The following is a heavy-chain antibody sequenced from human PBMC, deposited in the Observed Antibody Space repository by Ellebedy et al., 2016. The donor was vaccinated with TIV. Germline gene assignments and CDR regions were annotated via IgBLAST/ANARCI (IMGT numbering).Heavy chain of an antibody. J-gene: IGHJ4*02. CDR3: AKDFKTPWDFDS. D-gene: IGHD4-23*01. V-gene: IGHV3-23*01. Sequence: GGSLRLXCAASGFTFDSYAMNWGRQAPGKGLEWVSGISASGGSTFYADSVKGRFTISRDNSHNTLFLQMDRLRAEDTAVYYCAKDFKTPWDFDSWGQGTLVTVSS. CDR1: GFTFDSYA. CDR2: ISASGGST.